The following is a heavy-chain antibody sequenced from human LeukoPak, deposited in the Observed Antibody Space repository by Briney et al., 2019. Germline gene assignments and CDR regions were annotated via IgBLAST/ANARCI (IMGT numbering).Heavy chain of an antibody. D-gene: IGHD3-10*01. CDR1: SGSISTSNYY. V-gene: IGHV4-39*07. CDR2: IFYSGST. J-gene: IGHJ5*02. CDR3: AREQLWFGELFGERWFDP. Sequence: PSETLSLTCTVSSGSISTSNYYWGWVRQPPGKALEWIGNIFYSGSTYYSPSLKSRVTISLDTSRNQFSLKLNSVTAADTAVYYCAREQLWFGELFGERWFDPWGQGTLVTVSS.